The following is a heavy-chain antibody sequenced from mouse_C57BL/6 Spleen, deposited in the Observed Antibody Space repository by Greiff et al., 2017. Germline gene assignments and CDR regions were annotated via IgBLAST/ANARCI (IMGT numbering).Heavy chain of an antibody. CDR1: GFTFSSYA. D-gene: IGHD1-1*01. CDR2: ISDGGSYT. J-gene: IGHJ1*03. V-gene: IGHV5-4*01. Sequence: EVQRVESGGGLVKPGGSLKLSCAASGFTFSSYAMSWVRQTPEKRLEWVATISDGGSYTYYPDNVKGRFTISRDNAKNNLYLQMSHLKSEDTAMYYCAREADYYGSSYYWYFDVWGTGTTVTVSS. CDR3: AREADYYGSSYYWYFDV.